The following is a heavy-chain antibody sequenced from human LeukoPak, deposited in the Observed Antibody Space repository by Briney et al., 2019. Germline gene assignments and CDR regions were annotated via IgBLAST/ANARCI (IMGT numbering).Heavy chain of an antibody. CDR3: EPSGSYHGLVDY. CDR2: ISYDGSNK. D-gene: IGHD1-26*01. Sequence: GGSLRLSCAASGFTFSSYGMHWVRQAPGKGLEWVAVISYDGSNKYYADSVKGRFTISRDNSKNTLYLQMNSLRAEDTAVYYCEPSGSYHGLVDYWGQGTLVTVST. J-gene: IGHJ4*02. V-gene: IGHV3-30*03. CDR1: GFTFSSYG.